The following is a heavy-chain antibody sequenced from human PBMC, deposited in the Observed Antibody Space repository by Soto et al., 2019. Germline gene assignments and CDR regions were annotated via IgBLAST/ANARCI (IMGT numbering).Heavy chain of an antibody. CDR1: GGSINSDKW. Sequence: QVQLQESGPGLVKPSGTLSLTCAVSGGSINSDKWWNWVRQPPGKGLEWIGEVHRSGSTNSNPSLKSRVTISVDQSQNHFSLKLSSVTAADTAVYYCARRDYYDSTGYYGDWGQGTPVTVSS. CDR2: VHRSGST. J-gene: IGHJ4*02. CDR3: ARRDYYDSTGYYGD. V-gene: IGHV4-4*02. D-gene: IGHD3-22*01.